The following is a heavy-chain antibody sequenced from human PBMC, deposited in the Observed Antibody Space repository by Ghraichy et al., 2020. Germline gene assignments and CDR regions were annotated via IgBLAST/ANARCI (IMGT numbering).Heavy chain of an antibody. CDR2: VKPDEGEK. J-gene: IGHJ2*01. V-gene: IGHV3-7*03. CDR1: AFTFSTSW. CDR3: ARRVAVAGTWIWYFDL. Sequence: GGSLRLSCEASAFTFSTSWMTWVRQAPGKGLEWVANVKPDEGEKDYVDSVKGRFTISRDNGNNSVYLQMNSLRADDTAVYYCARRVAVAGTWIWYFDLWGRGTLVTVSS. D-gene: IGHD6-19*01.